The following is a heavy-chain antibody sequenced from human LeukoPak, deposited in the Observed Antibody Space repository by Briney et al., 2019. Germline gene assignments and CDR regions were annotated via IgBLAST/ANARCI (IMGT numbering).Heavy chain of an antibody. Sequence: PSETLSLTCAVSGGSISGSNWWSWVRQAPGKGLEWVSAISGSGGSTYYADSVKGRFTISRDNSKNTLYLQMNSLRAEDTAVYYCAKDDLGSYCYWGQGTLVTVSS. CDR3: AKDDLGSYCY. V-gene: IGHV3-23*01. CDR2: ISGSGGST. D-gene: IGHD1-26*01. J-gene: IGHJ4*02. CDR1: GGSISGSNW.